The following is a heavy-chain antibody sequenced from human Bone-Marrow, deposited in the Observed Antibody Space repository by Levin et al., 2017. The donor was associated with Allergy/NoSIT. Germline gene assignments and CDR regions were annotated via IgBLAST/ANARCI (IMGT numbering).Heavy chain of an antibody. CDR1: GFTFGDYG. CDR2: IRNIDYGGTT. CDR3: SRWITVIDYYYYYYMDV. V-gene: IGHV3-49*04. J-gene: IGHJ6*03. D-gene: IGHD3-16*01. Sequence: QTLSLTCAASGFTFGDYGFSWVRQAPGRGLEWVAFIRNIDYGGTTEYAASVKGRFTISRDDSKSIAYLQMNSLRTEDTAVYYCSRWITVIDYYYYYYMDVWGKGTTVTVSS.